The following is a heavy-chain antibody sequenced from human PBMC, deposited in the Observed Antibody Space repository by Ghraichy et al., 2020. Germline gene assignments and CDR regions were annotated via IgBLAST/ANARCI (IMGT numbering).Heavy chain of an antibody. CDR2: IYHNGRT. CDR3: ARDQEWRASSSGFDP. Sequence: SQTLSLTCTVSGDSLNNYYWSWIRQAPGKGLEWIGSIYHNGRTKYNPPLKSRVTMSVDTSKNQFSLSLTSVTAADTAVFYCARDQEWRASSSGFDPWGQGTLVSVSP. J-gene: IGHJ5*02. D-gene: IGHD2-2*01. V-gene: IGHV4-59*01. CDR1: GDSLNNYY.